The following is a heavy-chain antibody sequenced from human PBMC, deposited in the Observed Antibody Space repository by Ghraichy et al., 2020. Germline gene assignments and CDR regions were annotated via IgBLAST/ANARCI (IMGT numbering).Heavy chain of an antibody. CDR1: GYTFTSFY. V-gene: IGHV1-46*03. Sequence: ASEKVSCKASGYTFTSFYMHWVRQAPGQGLEWMGIINPSGGSTNYAQRFQGRVTMTRDTSTSTVYMELSSLRSEDTAVYYCTRGGAHALDYWGQGTLVTVSS. CDR2: INPSGGST. CDR3: TRGGAHALDY. J-gene: IGHJ4*02.